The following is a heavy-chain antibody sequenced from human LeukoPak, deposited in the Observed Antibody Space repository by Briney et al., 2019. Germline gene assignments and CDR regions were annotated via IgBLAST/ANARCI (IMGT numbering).Heavy chain of an antibody. CDR1: GFTFSSYE. CDR3: ARDSRTEYYDSSGVKDY. Sequence: GGSLRLSCAASGFTFSSYEMNWVRQAPGKGLEWVSYISSSGSTIYYADSVKGRFTISRDNAKNSLYLQMNSLRAEDTAVYYCARDSRTEYYDSSGVKDYWGQGTLVTVSS. V-gene: IGHV3-48*03. D-gene: IGHD3-22*01. J-gene: IGHJ4*02. CDR2: ISSSGSTI.